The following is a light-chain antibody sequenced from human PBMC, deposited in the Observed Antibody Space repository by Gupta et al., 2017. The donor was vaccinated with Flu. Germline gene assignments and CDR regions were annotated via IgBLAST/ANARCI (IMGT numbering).Light chain of an antibody. CDR3: QSYNTNNQGV. Sequence: NFMLTQPHSVSESPGKTVIISCTRTSGSIASNYVQWYQQRPGSAPTTVIYEDDQRPSGVPDRFSGSIDSSSNSASLTISGLKTEDEADYYCQSYNTNNQGVFGTGTKVTVL. J-gene: IGLJ1*01. CDR2: EDD. V-gene: IGLV6-57*03. CDR1: SGSIASNY.